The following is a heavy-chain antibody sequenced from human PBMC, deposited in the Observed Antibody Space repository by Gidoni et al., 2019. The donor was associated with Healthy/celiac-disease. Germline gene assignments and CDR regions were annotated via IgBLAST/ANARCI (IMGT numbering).Heavy chain of an antibody. CDR1: GFTFSSYG. D-gene: IGHD4-17*01. V-gene: IGHV3-30*03. Sequence: QVQLVESGGGVVQPGRSLRLSCAASGFTFSSYGMNWVRHAPGKGLEWVAVISYDGRNKYYADSVKGRFTISRDNSKNTLYLQMNSRRAEDTAVYYCARGPLYGDYYYYYMDVWGKGTTVTVSS. J-gene: IGHJ6*03. CDR3: ARGPLYGDYYYYYMDV. CDR2: ISYDGRNK.